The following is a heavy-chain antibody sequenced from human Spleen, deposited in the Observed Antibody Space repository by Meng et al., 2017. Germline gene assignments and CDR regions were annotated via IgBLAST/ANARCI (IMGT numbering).Heavy chain of an antibody. CDR1: GDSVSGHSVA. V-gene: IGHV6-1*01. Sequence: VQLQQSGPGPVKPPQTLSLPCAISGDSVSGHSVAWNWIRQSPSRGLEWLGRTYYRSKWYNDYAVSMKGRITINPDTSKNQFSLQLNSVTPEDTAVYYCARDDNWFDPWGQGTLVTVSS. CDR2: TYYRSKWYN. CDR3: ARDDNWFDP. J-gene: IGHJ5*02.